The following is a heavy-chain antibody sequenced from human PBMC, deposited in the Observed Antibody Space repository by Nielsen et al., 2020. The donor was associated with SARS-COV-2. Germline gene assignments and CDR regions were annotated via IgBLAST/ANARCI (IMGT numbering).Heavy chain of an antibody. Sequence: SETLSLTCAVSGGSFSGYYWAWIRQPPGKGQEWIGEINHVGITNYNTSLNNRVTISVDTSKREFSLRLTSVTAADTAVYYCARGLSVAARFGPWGQGTLVTVSS. CDR2: INHVGIT. J-gene: IGHJ5*02. CDR3: ARGLSVAARFGP. D-gene: IGHD6-6*01. CDR1: GGSFSGYY. V-gene: IGHV4-34*01.